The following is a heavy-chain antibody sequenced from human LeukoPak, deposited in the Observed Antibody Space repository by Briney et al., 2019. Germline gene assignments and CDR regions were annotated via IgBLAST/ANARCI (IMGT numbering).Heavy chain of an antibody. CDR3: ARVAVAGQYYYYGMDV. Sequence: ASVKVSCKVSGYTLTELSMHWVRQAPGKGLEWMGGFDPEDGETIYAQKFQGRVTITADESTSTAYMELSSLRSEDTAVYYCARVAVAGQYYYYGMDVWGQGTTVTVSS. D-gene: IGHD6-19*01. CDR1: GYTLTELS. J-gene: IGHJ6*02. V-gene: IGHV1-24*01. CDR2: FDPEDGET.